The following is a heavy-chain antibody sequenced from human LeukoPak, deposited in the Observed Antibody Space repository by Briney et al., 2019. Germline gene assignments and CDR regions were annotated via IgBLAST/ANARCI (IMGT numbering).Heavy chain of an antibody. Sequence: PGGSLRLSCAASGFTFSNYWMTWVRQAPGKGLEWVANINRDGSERYYVDSVKGRFTISRDNAKNSLYLQMNNLRAEDTAVYYCARDVGYFRFDYWGQGTLVTVSS. CDR2: INRDGSER. V-gene: IGHV3-7*01. CDR1: GFTFSNYW. J-gene: IGHJ4*02. CDR3: ARDVGYFRFDY. D-gene: IGHD5-18*01.